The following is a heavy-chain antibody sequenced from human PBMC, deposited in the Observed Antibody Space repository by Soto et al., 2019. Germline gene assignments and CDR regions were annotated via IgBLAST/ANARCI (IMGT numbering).Heavy chain of an antibody. Sequence: QVQLVQSGAEVKKPGASVKVSCKASGYTFTSYGISWVRQAPGQGLEWMGWISAYNGNTNYAQKLQGRVTMTTDTPTSTAYIELRSPRSDDTAVYSCARDVRYSSGWYEGGWFDPWGQGTLVTVSS. CDR1: GYTFTSYG. J-gene: IGHJ5*02. CDR2: ISAYNGNT. V-gene: IGHV1-18*01. CDR3: ARDVRYSSGWYEGGWFDP. D-gene: IGHD6-19*01.